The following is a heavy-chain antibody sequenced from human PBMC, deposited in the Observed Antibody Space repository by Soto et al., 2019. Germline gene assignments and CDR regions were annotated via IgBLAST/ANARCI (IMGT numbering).Heavy chain of an antibody. CDR3: ARAALWFGELLPNWFDP. D-gene: IGHD3-10*01. Sequence: SETLSLTCAVSGGSISSGGYSWSWIRQPPGKGLEWIGYIYHSGSTYYNPSLKSRVTISADRSKNQFSLKLSSVTAADTAVYYCARAALWFGELLPNWFDPWGQGTLVTVSS. J-gene: IGHJ5*02. CDR2: IYHSGST. V-gene: IGHV4-30-2*01. CDR1: GGSISSGGYS.